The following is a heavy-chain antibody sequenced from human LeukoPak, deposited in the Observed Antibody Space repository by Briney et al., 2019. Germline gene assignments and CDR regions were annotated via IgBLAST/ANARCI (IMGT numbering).Heavy chain of an antibody. CDR2: IYYSGST. Sequence: SETLSLTCTVSGGSISSYYWSWIRQPPGKGLEWIGYIYYSGSTYYNPSLKSRVTISVDTSKNHFSLKLSSVTAADTAVYYCATQSRLYDAFDIWGQGTMVTVSS. V-gene: IGHV4-30-4*01. D-gene: IGHD4/OR15-4a*01. J-gene: IGHJ3*02. CDR1: GGSISSYY. CDR3: ATQSRLYDAFDI.